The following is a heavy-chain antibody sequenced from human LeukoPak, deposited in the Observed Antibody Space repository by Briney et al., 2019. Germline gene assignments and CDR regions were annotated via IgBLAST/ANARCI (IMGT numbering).Heavy chain of an antibody. V-gene: IGHV4-61*02. Sequence: SETLSLTCTVSGGSISSGSYYWSWIRQPAGKGLEGIGRFYSSGSTNYNPSLKSRVTISVDTSKNQFSLNLSSVTAADTAVYYCARYFYERSGYYILDYWGQGTLVTVSS. CDR3: ARYFYERSGYYILDY. CDR2: FYSSGST. D-gene: IGHD3-22*01. J-gene: IGHJ4*02. CDR1: GGSISSGSYY.